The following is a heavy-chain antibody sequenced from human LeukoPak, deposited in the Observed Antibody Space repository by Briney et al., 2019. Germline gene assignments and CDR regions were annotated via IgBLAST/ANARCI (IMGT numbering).Heavy chain of an antibody. CDR2: ISDHGGST. Sequence: GGSLRLYCAASGFSFNTYAMSWVRQAPGKGLEWLSSISDHGGSTYYVESVKGRFTVSRDNSKNTLYLQMNSLRGEDTAVYYCAKVLQYYYRGLDVWGQGTTVTVSS. J-gene: IGHJ6*02. V-gene: IGHV3-23*01. D-gene: IGHD5-24*01. CDR3: AKVLQYYYRGLDV. CDR1: GFSFNTYA.